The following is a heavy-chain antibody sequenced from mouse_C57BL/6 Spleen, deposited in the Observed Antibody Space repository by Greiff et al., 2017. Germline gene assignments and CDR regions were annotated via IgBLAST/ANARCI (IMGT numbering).Heavy chain of an antibody. CDR3: ARHAYYSNYEYFDV. J-gene: IGHJ1*03. CDR2: IWSDGST. D-gene: IGHD2-5*01. CDR1: GFSLTSYG. V-gene: IGHV2-6-1*01. Sequence: VKLVESGPGLVAPSQSLSITCTVSGFSLTSYGVHWVRQPPGKGLEWLVVIWSDGSTTYNSALKSRLSISKDNSKSQVFLKMNSLQTDDTAMYYCARHAYYSNYEYFDVWGTGTTVTVSS.